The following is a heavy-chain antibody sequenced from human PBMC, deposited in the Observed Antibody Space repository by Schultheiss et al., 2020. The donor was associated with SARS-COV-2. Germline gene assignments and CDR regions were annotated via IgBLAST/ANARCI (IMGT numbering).Heavy chain of an antibody. Sequence: GGSLRLSCAASGFTFSTSWMHWVRQAPGKGLEWVSHISGSGSTTYYADSVKGRFTMSRDNAKNSLYLQMNSLGDGDTAIYYCARIYLDAFDMWGQGTMVTVSS. CDR3: ARIYLDAFDM. CDR1: GFTFSTSW. CDR2: ISGSGSTT. V-gene: IGHV3-48*02. D-gene: IGHD5-12*01. J-gene: IGHJ3*02.